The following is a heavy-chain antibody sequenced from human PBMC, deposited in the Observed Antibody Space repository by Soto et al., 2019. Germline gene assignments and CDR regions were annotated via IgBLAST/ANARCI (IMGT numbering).Heavy chain of an antibody. V-gene: IGHV3-23*01. D-gene: IGHD2-15*01. J-gene: IGHJ3*02. CDR2: ISGSGGNT. CDR3: ANLLGCGKNSGGSCYLANDAFDI. CDR1: GFTFSSYA. Sequence: EVQLLESGGGSVQPGGSLRLFCAASGFTFSSYAMSWVRQAPGKGLEWVSAISGSGGNTYYADSVKGRFTSSRDNSKNSLYLHMSSLRAEDTAVYYCANLLGCGKNSGGSCYLANDAFDIWGQGTMVTVSS.